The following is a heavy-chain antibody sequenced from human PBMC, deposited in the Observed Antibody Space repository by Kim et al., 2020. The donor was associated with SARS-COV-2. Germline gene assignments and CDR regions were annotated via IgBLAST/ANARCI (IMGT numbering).Heavy chain of an antibody. CDR3: ASAPDSGWRNYYGMDV. J-gene: IGHJ6*02. D-gene: IGHD6-19*01. Sequence: SETLSLTCTVSGGSISSYYWSWIRQPPGKGLEWIGYIYYSGSTNYNPSLKSRVTISVDTSKNQFSLKLSSVTAADTAVYYCASAPDSGWRNYYGMDVWGQGTTVTVSS. CDR2: IYYSGST. CDR1: GGSISSYY. V-gene: IGHV4-59*13.